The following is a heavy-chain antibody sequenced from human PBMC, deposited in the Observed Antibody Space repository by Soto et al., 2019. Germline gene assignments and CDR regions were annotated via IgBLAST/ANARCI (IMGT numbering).Heavy chain of an antibody. V-gene: IGHV4-4*02. CDR3: ARQQSGSYWLAYFDY. D-gene: IGHD1-26*01. CDR2: IYHSGST. J-gene: IGHJ4*02. Sequence: SETLSLTCAVSGGSISSSNWWSWVRRPPGKGLEWIGEIYHSGSTNYNPSLKSRVTISVDKSKNQFSLKLSSVTAADTAVYYCARQQSGSYWLAYFDYWGQGTLVTVSS. CDR1: GGSISSSNW.